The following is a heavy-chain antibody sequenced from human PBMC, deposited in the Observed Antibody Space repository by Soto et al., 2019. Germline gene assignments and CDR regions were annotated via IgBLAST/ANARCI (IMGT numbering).Heavy chain of an antibody. D-gene: IGHD6-6*01. CDR1: GGTFSSYA. CDR3: ARGGDPYSSSFDP. V-gene: IGHV1-69*13. J-gene: IGHJ5*02. Sequence: SLKVSCKASGGTFSSYAISWVRQAPGQGLEWMGGIIPIFGTANYAQKFQGRVTITADESTSTAYMELSSLRSEDTAVYYCARGGDPYSSSFDPWGQGTLVTVSS. CDR2: IIPIFGTA.